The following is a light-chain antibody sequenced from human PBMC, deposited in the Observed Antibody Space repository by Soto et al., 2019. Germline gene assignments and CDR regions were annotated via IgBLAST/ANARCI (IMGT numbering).Light chain of an antibody. CDR2: GAS. V-gene: IGKV3-15*01. CDR1: QSVSSN. J-gene: IGKJ2*01. CDR3: QQYDTWPYT. Sequence: EIVMTQSPATLAVSPGERAALSCRASQSVSSNFAWYQQKPGQAPRLLIYGASSRATGTPARFSGSGSGTEFTLTISSLYSEDFAVYYCQQYDTWPYTFGLGTKLEMK.